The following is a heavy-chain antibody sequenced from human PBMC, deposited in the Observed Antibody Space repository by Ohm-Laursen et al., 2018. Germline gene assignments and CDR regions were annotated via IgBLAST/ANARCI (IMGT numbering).Heavy chain of an antibody. D-gene: IGHD6-25*01. J-gene: IGHJ4*02. Sequence: SLRLSCSASGSTVNNNYMSWVRQAPGKGLEWVSVIHSGGNTYYVDSVKGRFTISRDNSKNTLYLQMNSLRDEDTAVYYCATAGPYSGDDYWGQGTLVNVSS. V-gene: IGHV3-53*01. CDR2: IHSGGNT. CDR1: GSTVNNNY. CDR3: ATAGPYSGDDY.